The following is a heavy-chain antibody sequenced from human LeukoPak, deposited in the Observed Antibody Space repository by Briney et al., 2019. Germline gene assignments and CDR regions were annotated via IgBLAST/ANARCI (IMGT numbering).Heavy chain of an antibody. D-gene: IGHD3-22*01. V-gene: IGHV4-38-2*02. CDR1: GYSISSGYY. CDR3: ARVGGDSSGYPLDY. Sequence: SETLSLTCTVSGYSISSGYYWGWIRQPPGKGLEWIGSIYYSGSTYYNPSLKSRVTISVDTSKNQFSLKLSSVTAADTAVYYCARVGGDSSGYPLDYWGQGTLVTVSS. J-gene: IGHJ4*02. CDR2: IYYSGST.